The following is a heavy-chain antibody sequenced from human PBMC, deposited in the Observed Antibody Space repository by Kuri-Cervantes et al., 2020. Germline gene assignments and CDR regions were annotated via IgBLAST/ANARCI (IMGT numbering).Heavy chain of an antibody. D-gene: IGHD5-12*01. CDR3: ARAAYSGYDLGAGY. CDR2: ISYDGSKT. Sequence: GESLKISCAASGLTLSNYGMHWVRQAPGKGLEWVATISYDGSKTYYGNSVKGRFTISRDNSKNTQYLQMNSLRAEDTAVYYCARAAYSGYDLGAGYWGQGTLVTVSS. V-gene: IGHV3-30*03. J-gene: IGHJ4*02. CDR1: GLTLSNYG.